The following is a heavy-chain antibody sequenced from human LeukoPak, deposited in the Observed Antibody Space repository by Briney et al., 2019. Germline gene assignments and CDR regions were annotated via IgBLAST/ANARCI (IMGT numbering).Heavy chain of an antibody. CDR2: ISNDATGI. Sequence: PGGSLRLSCVASGFTFSSSAMHWVRQAPGKGLEWVAVISNDATGIYYAASVEGRFTISRDNSKNTMSLQMNSLTPEDTAAYYCARRSASSALDYWGQGTLVTVSS. J-gene: IGHJ4*02. CDR1: GFTFSSSA. V-gene: IGHV3-30-3*01. CDR3: ARRSASSALDY. D-gene: IGHD2-2*01.